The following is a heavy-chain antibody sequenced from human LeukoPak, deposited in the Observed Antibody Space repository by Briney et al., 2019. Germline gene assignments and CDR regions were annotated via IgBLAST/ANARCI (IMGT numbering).Heavy chain of an antibody. J-gene: IGHJ6*04. D-gene: IGHD3-10*02. CDR2: ISSSGSTI. CDR3: AELGITMIGGV. Sequence: GGSLRLSCAASGFTFSSYEMNWVRQAPGKGGVGVSYISSSGSTIYYADSVKGRFTISRDNAKNSLYLQMNSLRAEDTAVYYCAELGITMIGGVWGKGTTVTISS. V-gene: IGHV3-48*03. CDR1: GFTFSSYE.